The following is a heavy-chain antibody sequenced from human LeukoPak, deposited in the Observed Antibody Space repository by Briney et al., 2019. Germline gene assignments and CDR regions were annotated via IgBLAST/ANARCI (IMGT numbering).Heavy chain of an antibody. Sequence: GGSLGLSWEASGFTFSSYAMSWVRPAPGEGLEWVSAIIGSGGYTYYADSVKGRFTVSRDNSKNTLSLQMDSLRAEDTAVYYCAKVRGMTTLILRHFDYWGQGTLVTVSS. V-gene: IGHV3-23*01. CDR1: GFTFSSYA. J-gene: IGHJ4*02. CDR2: IIGSGGYT. D-gene: IGHD3-16*01. CDR3: AKVRGMTTLILRHFDY.